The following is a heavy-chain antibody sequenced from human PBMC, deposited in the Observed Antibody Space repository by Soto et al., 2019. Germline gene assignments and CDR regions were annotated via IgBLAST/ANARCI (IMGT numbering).Heavy chain of an antibody. CDR2: IIPILGIA. CDR1: GGTFSSYT. J-gene: IGHJ5*02. V-gene: IGHV1-69*08. Sequence: QVQLVQSGAEVKKPGSSVKVSCKASGGTFSSYTISWVRQAPGQGLEWMGRIIPILGIANYAQKFQGRVTINADKSTSTAYMELSSLRSEDTAVYYCAREDVAATPGWFDPWGQGTLVTVSS. D-gene: IGHD2-15*01. CDR3: AREDVAATPGWFDP.